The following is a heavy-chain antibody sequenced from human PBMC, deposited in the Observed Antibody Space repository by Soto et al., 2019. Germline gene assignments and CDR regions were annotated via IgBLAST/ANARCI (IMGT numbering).Heavy chain of an antibody. CDR2: ISSHGRDI. J-gene: IGHJ4*02. Sequence: GGSLRLSCEASGFTFTSESMTWVRQAPGKGLEWVSSISSHGRDIFYADSVKGRFTISRDNAKDSLHLQMNSLTGEDSAVYYCARGAALAGKLDLWGQGTLVTVSS. CDR1: GFTFTSES. CDR3: ARGAALAGKLDL. V-gene: IGHV3-21*06. D-gene: IGHD6-19*01.